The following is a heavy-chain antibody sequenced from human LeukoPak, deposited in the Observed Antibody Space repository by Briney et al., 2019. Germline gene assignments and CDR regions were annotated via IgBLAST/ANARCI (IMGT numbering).Heavy chain of an antibody. V-gene: IGHV3-23*01. CDR3: AKAGGNGDLQNAFDI. J-gene: IGHJ3*02. Sequence: GGSLRLSCAASGFTFSSYAMSWVRQAPGKGVEWVSAISGSGGSTYYADSVKGRFTISRDNSKNTLYLQMNSLRAEDTAVYYCAKAGGNGDLQNAFDIWGQGTMVTVSS. D-gene: IGHD4-17*01. CDR2: ISGSGGST. CDR1: GFTFSSYA.